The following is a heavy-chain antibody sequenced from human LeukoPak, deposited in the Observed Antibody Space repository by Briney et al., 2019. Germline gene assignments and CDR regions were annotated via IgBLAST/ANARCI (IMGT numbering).Heavy chain of an antibody. D-gene: IGHD2-2*02. Sequence: GGSLRLSCAASGFAFNTYAMHWVRQAPGKGLEWVAVISYDGSNKYCADSVKGRFTISRDNSKNTLYLQMNSLRAEDTAVYYCARGVSCSSTSCYKGLYWGQGTLVTVSS. CDR3: ARGVSCSSTSCYKGLY. CDR2: ISYDGSNK. V-gene: IGHV3-30*19. CDR1: GFAFNTYA. J-gene: IGHJ4*02.